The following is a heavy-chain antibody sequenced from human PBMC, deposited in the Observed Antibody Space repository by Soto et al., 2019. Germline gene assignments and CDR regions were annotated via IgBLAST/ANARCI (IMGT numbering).Heavy chain of an antibody. CDR3: ARDFASGGSSDCVDPDAFDI. V-gene: IGHV3-7*01. CDR2: IKQDGSEK. J-gene: IGHJ3*02. D-gene: IGHD2-15*01. CDR1: GCTFSSYW. Sequence: GGSLRLSCAASGCTFSSYWMSWVRQAPGKGLEWVANIKQDGSEKYYVDSVKGRFTISRDNAKNSLYLQMNSLRAEDTAVYYCARDFASGGSSDCVDPDAFDIWGQGTMVTVSS.